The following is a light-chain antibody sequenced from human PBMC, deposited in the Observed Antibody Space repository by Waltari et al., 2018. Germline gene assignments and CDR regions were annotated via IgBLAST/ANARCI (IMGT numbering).Light chain of an antibody. CDR2: GAP. J-gene: IGKJ4*01. V-gene: IGKV1-39*01. Sequence: DIQMTQSPSSLSASVGDRITITCRASQSISTYLSWYQHKPGKAPKLLISGAPGSQSGVPSRFSGSGSGTDFTLSISRLQPEDFATYFCQQGYRTPLTFGGGTKVEIK. CDR1: QSISTY. CDR3: QQGYRTPLT.